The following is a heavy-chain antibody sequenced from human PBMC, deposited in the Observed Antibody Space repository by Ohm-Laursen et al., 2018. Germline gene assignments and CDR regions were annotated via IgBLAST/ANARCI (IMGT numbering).Heavy chain of an antibody. CDR1: GYTFTSYG. V-gene: IGHV1-18*01. D-gene: IGHD1/OR15-1a*01. J-gene: IGHJ5*02. CDR2: ISAYNGNT. Sequence: ASVKVSCKASGYTFTSYGISWVRQAPGQGLEWMGCISAYNGNTNYAQKLQGRFTMSTDTSTSTAYMELRSLRSDDTAVYYCARRNWNSLPDWFDPWGQGTLVTVSS. CDR3: ARRNWNSLPDWFDP.